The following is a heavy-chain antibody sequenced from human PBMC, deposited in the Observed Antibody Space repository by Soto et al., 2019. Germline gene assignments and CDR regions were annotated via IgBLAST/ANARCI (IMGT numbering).Heavy chain of an antibody. D-gene: IGHD3-3*01. CDR1: GFTFSSGS. CDR3: ARDLSDYDFWSGYSDWFDP. CDR2: ISSSSSTK. Sequence: GGSLRLSCAASGFTFSSGSMNWVRQAPGKGLEWVSYISSSSSTKYYADSVKGRFTISRVNAKNSLYLQMNSLRAEDTAVYYCARDLSDYDFWSGYSDWFDPWGQGTLVTVSS. J-gene: IGHJ5*02. V-gene: IGHV3-48*01.